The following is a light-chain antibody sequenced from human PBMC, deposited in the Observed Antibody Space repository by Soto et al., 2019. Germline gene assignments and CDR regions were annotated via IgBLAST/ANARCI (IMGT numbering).Light chain of an antibody. Sequence: QPVLTQSSSASASLGSSVRLTCTLSSGHSSYIIAWHQQQPGKAPRFLMKLEGSGSYNRGSGVPDPFSGSSSGADRYLTISNLQFEDEAQYYCETWESDSAVVGGGTKLTVL. CDR1: SGHSSYI. J-gene: IGLJ2*01. CDR3: ETWESDSAV. CDR2: LEGSGSY. V-gene: IGLV4-60*02.